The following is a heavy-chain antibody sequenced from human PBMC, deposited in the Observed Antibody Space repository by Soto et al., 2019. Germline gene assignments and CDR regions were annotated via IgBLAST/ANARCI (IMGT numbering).Heavy chain of an antibody. D-gene: IGHD3-9*01. CDR2: IFYSGST. V-gene: IGHV4-39*01. CDR1: FGSISSSRSY. CDR3: ARQPTTADIDWWFAP. Sequence: QLQLQESGPGLVKSSETLSLTCTVSFGSISSSRSYWAWIRQPPGKVLEWIAHIFYSGSTYYNPSPASRVTVSGDTAKNPFSLKLSSVPAADTAVYYCARQPTTADIDWWFAPWGQGTLVTVSS. J-gene: IGHJ5*02.